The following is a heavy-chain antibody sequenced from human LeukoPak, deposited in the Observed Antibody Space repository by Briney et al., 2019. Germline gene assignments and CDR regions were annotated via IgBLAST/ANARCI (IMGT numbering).Heavy chain of an antibody. CDR1: GYTFTGYY. J-gene: IGHJ4*02. Sequence: ASVKVSCKASGYTFTGYYMHWVRQAPGQGLEWMGWINPNSGGTNYAQKFQGRVTMTRDKSISTAYLQWSSLKASDTAMYYCARLSRRANYYDQFDYWGQGTLVTVSS. CDR3: ARLSRRANYYDQFDY. CDR2: INPNSGGT. D-gene: IGHD3-22*01. V-gene: IGHV1-2*02.